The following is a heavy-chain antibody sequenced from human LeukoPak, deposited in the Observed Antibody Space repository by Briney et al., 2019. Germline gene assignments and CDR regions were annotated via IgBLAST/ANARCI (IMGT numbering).Heavy chain of an antibody. CDR1: GGSFSGYY. Sequence: EASETLSLTCAVYGGSFSGYYWSWIRQPPGKGLEWIGEINHSGSTNYNPSLKSRVTISVGTSKNQFSLKLSSVTAADTAVYYCARMPLSDYYGMDVWGQGTTVTVSS. V-gene: IGHV4-34*01. J-gene: IGHJ6*02. CDR2: INHSGST. CDR3: ARMPLSDYYGMDV. D-gene: IGHD2-2*01.